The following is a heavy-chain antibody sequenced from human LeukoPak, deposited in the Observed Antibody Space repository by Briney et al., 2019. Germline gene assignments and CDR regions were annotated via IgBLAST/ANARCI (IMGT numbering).Heavy chain of an antibody. CDR3: ARVYCSGGRCYDSGGDY. CDR1: GYTFTNYY. D-gene: IGHD2-15*01. V-gene: IGHV1-46*01. Sequence: VASVKVSCKASGYTFTNYYMHWVRQAPGQGLEWVGIINPSGGSTSYARKFQGRVTVTRDTSTSTVYMELRSLRSEDTAVYYCARVYCSGGRCYDSGGDYWGQGTLSPSPQ. J-gene: IGHJ4*02. CDR2: INPSGGST.